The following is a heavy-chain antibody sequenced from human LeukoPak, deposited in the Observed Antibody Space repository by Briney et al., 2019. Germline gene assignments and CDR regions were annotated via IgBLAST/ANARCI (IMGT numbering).Heavy chain of an antibody. J-gene: IGHJ4*02. D-gene: IGHD3-10*01. CDR2: IIPILGTA. V-gene: IGHV1-69*01. CDR1: GGTFSSYA. CDR3: ARDAGRGVSYNY. Sequence: EASVKVSCKASGGTFSSYAISWVRQAPGQGLEWMGGIIPILGTANYAQKFQGRVTITAGESTSTAYMELSSLRSEDTAVYYCARDAGRGVSYNYWGQGTLVTVSS.